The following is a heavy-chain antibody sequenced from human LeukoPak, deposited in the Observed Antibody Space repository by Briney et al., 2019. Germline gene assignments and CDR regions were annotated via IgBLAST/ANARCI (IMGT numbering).Heavy chain of an antibody. V-gene: IGHV4-39*01. CDR1: GGSISSSSYY. J-gene: IGHJ4*02. Sequence: SETLSLTCTVSGGSISSSSYYCGWIRQPPGRGLEWIASIYYSGSTYYNPSRKSRFTISVDTSNNQFPLKLSALTAAAPAVSFCERGSEPADWGEGTLVTVSS. CDR2: IYYSGST. D-gene: IGHD1-26*01. CDR3: ERGSEPAD.